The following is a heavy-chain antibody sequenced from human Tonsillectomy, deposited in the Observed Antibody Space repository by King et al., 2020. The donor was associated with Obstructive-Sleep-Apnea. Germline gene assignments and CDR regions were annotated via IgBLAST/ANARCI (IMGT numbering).Heavy chain of an antibody. CDR1: GFTFSGSG. CDR2: IRSKDNYAT. CDR3: TRRSPTGTAVSGMDV. V-gene: IGHV3-73*01. J-gene: IGHJ6*02. Sequence: DVQLVESGGGLVQPGGSLKLSCAASGFTFSGSGIHWGRQASGKGLEGVGRIRSKDNYATAYAASVGGRFTISRDDSMNTAYLQMNRLKTDDTAVYYCTRRSPTGTAVSGMDVWGQGTTVTVSS. D-gene: IGHD4-11*01.